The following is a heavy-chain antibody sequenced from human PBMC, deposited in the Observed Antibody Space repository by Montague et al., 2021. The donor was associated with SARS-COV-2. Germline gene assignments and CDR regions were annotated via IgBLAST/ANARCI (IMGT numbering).Heavy chain of an antibody. D-gene: IGHD3/OR15-3a*01. V-gene: IGHV3-7*01. J-gene: IGHJ4*02. CDR2: INQDETAK. Sequence: SLRLSCAASGFTSGDYQMTWVRQAPRKGLQWVANINQDETAKTYVDSVKGRFTISRDNAKNSLILQMNSLKGEDTAVYYCARSPRGSGTGWLDYWGQGTLVTVSS. CDR1: GFTSGDYQ. CDR3: ARSPRGSGTGWLDY.